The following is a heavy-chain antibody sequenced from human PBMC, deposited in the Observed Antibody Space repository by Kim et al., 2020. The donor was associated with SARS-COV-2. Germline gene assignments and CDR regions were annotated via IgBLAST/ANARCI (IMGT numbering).Heavy chain of an antibody. CDR3: AGSLWVVTPYWYCDL. Sequence: SVKVSCKASGGTFSSYAISWVRQAPGQGLEWMGGIIPIFGTANYAQKFQGRVTITADESTSTAYMELSSLRSEDTSVYYCAGSLWVVTPYWYCDLWGRGTLVTVSS. D-gene: IGHD2-21*02. V-gene: IGHV1-69*13. J-gene: IGHJ2*01. CDR1: GGTFSSYA. CDR2: IIPIFGTA.